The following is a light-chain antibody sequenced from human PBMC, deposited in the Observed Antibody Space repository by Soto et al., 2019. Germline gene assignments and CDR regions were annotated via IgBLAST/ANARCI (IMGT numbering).Light chain of an antibody. CDR2: DTS. CDR1: QSVSGSY. Sequence: EIVLTQSPGTLSLSPGERATLSCRASQSVSGSYVAWYQQKPGQAPSLLIYDTSTRATGIPERFSGSGSGTDFTLTISRLEPEDFAVYYCHQYGSSPRTFGQGTKVEIK. V-gene: IGKV3-20*01. CDR3: HQYGSSPRT. J-gene: IGKJ1*01.